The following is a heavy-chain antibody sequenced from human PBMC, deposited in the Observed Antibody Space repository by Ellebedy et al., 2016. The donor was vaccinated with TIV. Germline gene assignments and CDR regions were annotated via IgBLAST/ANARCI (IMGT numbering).Heavy chain of an antibody. CDR2: IYYSGRT. J-gene: IGHJ3*01. D-gene: IGHD4-17*01. CDR1: GTFISDGGYY. V-gene: IGHV4-31*03. CDR3: VRDFHDYGIDAFDV. Sequence: SETLSLTCTVSGTFISDGGYYWAWIRQHPGKGLEWIGHIYYSGRTYYSPSLESRVTISIDMSMNQFSLNLTSVTAADTAVYFCVRDFHDYGIDAFDVWGRGTMVTVSS.